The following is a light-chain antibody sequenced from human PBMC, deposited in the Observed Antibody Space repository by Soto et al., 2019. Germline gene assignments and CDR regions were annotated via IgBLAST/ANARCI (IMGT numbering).Light chain of an antibody. Sequence: QSALTQPASVSGSPGQSITISCTGTSSDVGAFNYVSWYQQHPGKAPKLMIYDVSNRPSGVSNRFSGSKSGNTASLTISGLQVEDEADYYCNSYTNSTNSYIFGTGTKVTVL. J-gene: IGLJ1*01. V-gene: IGLV2-14*01. CDR2: DVS. CDR1: SSDVGAFNY. CDR3: NSYTNSTNSYI.